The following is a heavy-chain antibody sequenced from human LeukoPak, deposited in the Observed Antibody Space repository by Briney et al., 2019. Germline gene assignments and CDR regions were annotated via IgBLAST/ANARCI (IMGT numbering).Heavy chain of an antibody. CDR1: GFTFSNAW. J-gene: IGHJ3*02. CDR3: AKGGYSSSWYYAFDI. Sequence: GGSLRLSCAASGFTFSNAWMSWVRQAPGKGLEWVAFIRYDGSNKYYADSVKGRFTISRDNSKNTLYLRMNSLRAEDTAVYYCAKGGYSSSWYYAFDIWGQGTMVTVSS. CDR2: IRYDGSNK. D-gene: IGHD6-13*01. V-gene: IGHV3-30*02.